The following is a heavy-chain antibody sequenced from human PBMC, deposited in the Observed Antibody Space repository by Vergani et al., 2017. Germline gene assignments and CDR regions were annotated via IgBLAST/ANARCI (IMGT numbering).Heavy chain of an antibody. J-gene: IGHJ5*02. CDR1: GGSVSSGSYY. CDR2: VYPSGTT. CDR3: ARGETRTDWFDP. Sequence: QVQLQESGPGLVKPSETLSLTCTVSGGSVSSGSYYWSWIRQPPGKGLEWMGRVYPSGTTNYNPSLNGRVTIFVDKSKNLLSLRLNSVTAADTAVYYCARGETRTDWFDPWGQGTLVTVSS. V-gene: IGHV4-61*01. D-gene: IGHD3/OR15-3a*01.